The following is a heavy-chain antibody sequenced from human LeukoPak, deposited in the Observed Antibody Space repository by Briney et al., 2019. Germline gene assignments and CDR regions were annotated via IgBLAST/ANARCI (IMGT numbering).Heavy chain of an antibody. CDR2: ISGSGGST. J-gene: IGHJ4*02. D-gene: IGHD3-9*01. V-gene: IGHV3-23*01. CDR3: AKAPFYYDILTGYYPTMFYFDY. Sequence: PGGSLRLSCAASGFTFSSYAMSWVRQAPGKGLEWVSAISGSGGSTYYADSVKGRFTISRDNSKNTLYLQMNSLRAEDTAVYCCAKAPFYYDILTGYYPTMFYFDYWGQGTLVTVSS. CDR1: GFTFSSYA.